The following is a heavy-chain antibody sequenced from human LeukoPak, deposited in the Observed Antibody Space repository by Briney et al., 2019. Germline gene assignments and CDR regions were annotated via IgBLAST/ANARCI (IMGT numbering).Heavy chain of an antibody. CDR1: GFTFRSYS. CDR3: ARELVVPAAISSYDAFDI. J-gene: IGHJ3*02. Sequence: GGSLRLSCVASGFTFRSYSMNWARQAPGKGLEWVSYISGTSGTIYYADSMKGRFTISRDNAKNSLYLQMNGLRAEDTAVYYCARELVVPAAISSYDAFDIWGQGTMVTVSS. CDR2: ISGTSGTI. D-gene: IGHD2-2*01. V-gene: IGHV3-48*04.